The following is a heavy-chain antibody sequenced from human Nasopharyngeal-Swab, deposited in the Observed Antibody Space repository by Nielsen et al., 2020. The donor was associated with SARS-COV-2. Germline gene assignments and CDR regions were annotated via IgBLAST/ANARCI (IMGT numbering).Heavy chain of an antibody. J-gene: IGHJ6*03. CDR3: ARGSAQYSGYDIGHYYYYYMDV. D-gene: IGHD5-12*01. Sequence: WIRQLPGKGLEWIGYIYHSGSTYYNPSLKSRVTISVDRSKNQFSLKLSSVTAADTAVYYCARGSAQYSGYDIGHYYYYYMDVWSKGTTVTVSS. CDR2: IYHSGST. V-gene: IGHV4-30-2*01.